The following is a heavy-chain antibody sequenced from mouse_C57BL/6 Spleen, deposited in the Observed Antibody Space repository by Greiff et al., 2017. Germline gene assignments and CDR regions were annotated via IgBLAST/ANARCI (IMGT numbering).Heavy chain of an antibody. J-gene: IGHJ1*03. Sequence: EVMLVESGGGLVKPGGSLKLSCAASGFTFSSYAMSWVRQTPEKRLEWVATISDGGSYTYYPDNVKGRFTISRDNAKNNLYLQMSHLKSEDTAMYYCARDHGNYYGSSYGYFDVWGTGTTVTVSS. CDR2: ISDGGSYT. V-gene: IGHV5-4*01. CDR1: GFTFSSYA. D-gene: IGHD1-1*01. CDR3: ARDHGNYYGSSYGYFDV.